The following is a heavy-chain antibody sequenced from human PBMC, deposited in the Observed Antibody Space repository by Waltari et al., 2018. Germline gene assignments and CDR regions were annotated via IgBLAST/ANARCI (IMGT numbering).Heavy chain of an antibody. CDR2: IYYSGST. CDR3: ARVYRESDY. Sequence: QVQLQESGPGLVKPSETLSLTCTVSGGSISSHYWSWIRQPPGKGLEWIGYIYYSGSTTYNPSLKSRVTISVDTSKNQFSLKLSSVTAADTAVYYCARVYRESDYWGQGTLVTVSS. CDR1: GGSISSHY. J-gene: IGHJ4*02. D-gene: IGHD2-2*02. V-gene: IGHV4-59*11.